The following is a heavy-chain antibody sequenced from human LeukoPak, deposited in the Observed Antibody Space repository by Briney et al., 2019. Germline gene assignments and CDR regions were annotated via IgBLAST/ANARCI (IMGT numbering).Heavy chain of an antibody. CDR3: ARVKVLWFGARAFDI. CDR2: IYHSGST. D-gene: IGHD3-10*01. J-gene: IGHJ3*02. V-gene: IGHV4-38-2*01. Sequence: PSETLSLTCAVSGYSISSGYYWGWIRQPPGKGLEWIGSIYHSGSTYYNPSLKSRVTISVDTSKNQFSLKLSSVTAADTAVYYCARVKVLWFGARAFDIWGQGTMVTVSS. CDR1: GYSISSGYY.